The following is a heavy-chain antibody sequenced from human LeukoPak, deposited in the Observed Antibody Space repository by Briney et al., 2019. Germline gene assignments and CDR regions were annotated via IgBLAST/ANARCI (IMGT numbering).Heavy chain of an antibody. CDR1: GGTFSSYG. V-gene: IGHV1-69*04. D-gene: IGHD3-9*01. CDR2: IIPLLGIT. CDR3: ARDLRYDVLTGPYGY. J-gene: IGHJ4*01. Sequence: ASVKVSCKASGGTFSSYGINWVRQAPGLGLEWVGRIIPLLGITNILQNFQGRVTISADKSTSTVYMELRSLRSEDTAMYYCARDLRYDVLTGPYGYWGQGTLVTVSS.